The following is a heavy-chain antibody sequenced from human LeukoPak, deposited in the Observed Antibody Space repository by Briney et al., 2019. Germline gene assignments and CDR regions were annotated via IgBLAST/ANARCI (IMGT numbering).Heavy chain of an antibody. D-gene: IGHD2-2*01. CDR2: INHSGGT. CDR3: ALELVVPAALERLNAFDI. V-gene: IGHV4-34*01. Sequence: SETLSLTCAVSGGSFSGFRWHWIRQPPGKGPEWIGEINHSGGTTYNPSLKSRVTISVDTSKIQFSLNLTSVTAVDTAVYYCALELVVPAALERLNAFDIWGHGTMVTVSS. J-gene: IGHJ3*02. CDR1: GGSFSGFR.